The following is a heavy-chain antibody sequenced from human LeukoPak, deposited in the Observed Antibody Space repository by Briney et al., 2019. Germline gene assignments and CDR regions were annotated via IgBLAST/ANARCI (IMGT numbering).Heavy chain of an antibody. CDR2: IWYDGSNK. J-gene: IGHJ3*02. CDR3: AREHYDSSGYYPPHGAFDI. V-gene: IGHV3-33*01. Sequence: PGGSLRLSCAASGFTFSSYGMHWVRQAPGRGLEWVVVIWYDGSNKYYADSVKGQFTISRDNSKNTRYLQMNSLRAEDSAVYYCAREHYDSSGYYPPHGAFDIWGQGTMVTVSS. D-gene: IGHD3-22*01. CDR1: GFTFSSYG.